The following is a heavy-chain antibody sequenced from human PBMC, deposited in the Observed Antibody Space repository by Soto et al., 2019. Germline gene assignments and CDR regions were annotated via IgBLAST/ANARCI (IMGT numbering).Heavy chain of an antibody. J-gene: IGHJ5*02. CDR3: ARTGYSSGWYTEAYNWFDP. Sequence: SETLSLTCTVSGGSISSGDYYWSWIRQPPGKGLEWIGYIYYSGSTYYNPSLKSRVTISVDTSKNQFSLRLSSVTAADTAVYYCARTGYSSGWYTEAYNWFDPWGQGTLVTVSS. CDR1: GGSISSGDYY. D-gene: IGHD6-19*01. V-gene: IGHV4-30-4*01. CDR2: IYYSGST.